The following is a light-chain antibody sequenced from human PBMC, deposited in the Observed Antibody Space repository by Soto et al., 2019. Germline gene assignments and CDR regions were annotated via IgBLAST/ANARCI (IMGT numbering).Light chain of an antibody. Sequence: EIVLTQSPGTLSLSPGERATLSCRASQSVRSGYLAWYQQKPGQAPRLLIYGASSRATGIPDRFSGSGSGTDFTLTISRLEPEDFAVYYCQQYGGSLTYTFGQGTKLES. V-gene: IGKV3-20*01. CDR2: GAS. CDR1: QSVRSGY. J-gene: IGKJ2*01. CDR3: QQYGGSLTYT.